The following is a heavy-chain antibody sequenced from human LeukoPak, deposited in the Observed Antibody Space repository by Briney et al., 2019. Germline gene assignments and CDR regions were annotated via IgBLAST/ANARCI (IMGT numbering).Heavy chain of an antibody. CDR1: GFTFSSYG. D-gene: IGHD5-18*01. Sequence: GGSLRLSCAASGFTFSSYGMNWVRQAPGKGLEWVSGIRGNGVTTYYAESVKGRFTISRDNSKNTLYLQMDSLSAEDTAVYYCVKVDTWGQGTLVTVSS. V-gene: IGHV3-23*01. CDR3: VKVDT. J-gene: IGHJ4*02. CDR2: IRGNGVTT.